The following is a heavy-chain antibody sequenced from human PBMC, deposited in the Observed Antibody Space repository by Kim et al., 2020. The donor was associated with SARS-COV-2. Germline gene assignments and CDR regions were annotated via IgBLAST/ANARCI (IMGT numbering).Heavy chain of an antibody. CDR3: ARIVMTGNVGRGYFDY. J-gene: IGHJ4*02. CDR1: GDSIRSTSHY. Sequence: SETLSLTCGVSGDSIRSTSHYWGWIRRPPGKGLEGIGSLDYSGSGATDYNPSLKSRATISVDTSKNQFSLKVNSVTAADPAVYYCARIVMTGNVGRGYFDYWGQGTLVTVSS. V-gene: IGHV4-39*01. CDR2: LDYSGSGAT. D-gene: IGHD1-20*01.